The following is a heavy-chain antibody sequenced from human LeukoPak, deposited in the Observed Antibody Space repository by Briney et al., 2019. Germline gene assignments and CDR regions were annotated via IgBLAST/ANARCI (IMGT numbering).Heavy chain of an antibody. CDR1: GGSISSGGYR. CDR3: ARCPPTYYDFWSGYYSDAFDI. V-gene: IGHV4-30-2*01. Sequence: SQTLSLTCAVSGGSISSGGYRWGWLRQPPGKGLEWIGEINHSGSTNYNPSLKSRVTISVDTSKNQYSLTLSSVTAADTAVYYSARCPPTYYDFWSGYYSDAFDIWGQGTMVTVSS. D-gene: IGHD3-3*01. J-gene: IGHJ3*02. CDR2: INHSGST.